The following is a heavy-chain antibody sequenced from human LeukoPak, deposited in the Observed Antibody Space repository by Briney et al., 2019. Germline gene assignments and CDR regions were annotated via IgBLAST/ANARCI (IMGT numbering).Heavy chain of an antibody. CDR2: SSSSGSTI. CDR3: ARQLHYDSSGYLGY. CDR1: GFTFSDYY. D-gene: IGHD3-22*01. V-gene: IGHV3-11*01. J-gene: IGHJ4*02. Sequence: GGSLRLSCAASGFTFSDYYMSWIRQAPGKGLEWVSYSSSSGSTIYYADSVKGRFTISRDNAKNSLYLQMNSLRAEDTAVYYCARQLHYDSSGYLGYWGQGTLVTVSS.